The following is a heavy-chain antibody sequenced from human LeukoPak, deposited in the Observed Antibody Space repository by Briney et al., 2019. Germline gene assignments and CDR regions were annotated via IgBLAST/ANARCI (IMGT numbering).Heavy chain of an antibody. CDR1: GFTFSSYG. CDR3: AKEGGTGTRFDY. V-gene: IGHV3-30*02. CDR2: IRYDGSNK. Sequence: GGSLRLSCAASGFTFSSYGMHWVRQAPGKGLEWVAFIRYDGSNKYYADSVKGRFTISRDNSKNTLYLQMNSLRAEDTAVYYCAKEGGTGTRFDYWGQGTLVTVSS. J-gene: IGHJ4*02. D-gene: IGHD1-7*01.